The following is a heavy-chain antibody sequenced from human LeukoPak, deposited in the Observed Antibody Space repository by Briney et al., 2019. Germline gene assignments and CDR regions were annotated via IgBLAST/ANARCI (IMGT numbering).Heavy chain of an antibody. J-gene: IGHJ6*03. Sequence: ASVKVSCKASGGTFSSYATSWVRQAPGQGLEWMGRIIPIFGTANYAQKFQGRVTITTDESTSTAYMELSGLRSEDTAVYYCARDLVIAAKQNYYYYYYMDVWGKGTTVTVSS. V-gene: IGHV1-69*05. CDR1: GGTFSSYA. CDR3: ARDLVIAAKQNYYYYYYMDV. CDR2: IIPIFGTA. D-gene: IGHD6-25*01.